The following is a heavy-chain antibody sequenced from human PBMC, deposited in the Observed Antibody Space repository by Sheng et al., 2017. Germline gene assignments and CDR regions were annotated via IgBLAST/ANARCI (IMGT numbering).Heavy chain of an antibody. J-gene: IGHJ4*02. V-gene: IGHV3-43*01. Sequence: EVQLVESGGVVVQPGGSLRLSCAASGFTFDDYTMHWVRQAPGKGLEWVSLISWDGGSTYYADSVKGRFTISRDNSKNSLYLQMNSLRTEDTALYYCAKDSGPVATTYTEAYYFDYWGQGTLVTVSS. D-gene: IGHD5-12*01. CDR2: ISWDGGST. CDR1: GFTFDDYT. CDR3: AKDSGPVATTYTEAYYFDY.